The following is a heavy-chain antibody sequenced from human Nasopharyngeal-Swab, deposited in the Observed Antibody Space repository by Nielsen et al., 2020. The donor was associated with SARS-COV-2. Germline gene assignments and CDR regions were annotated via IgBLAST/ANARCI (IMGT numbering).Heavy chain of an antibody. CDR1: GDSITGDHY. V-gene: IGHV4-30-4*01. J-gene: IGHJ4*02. CDR3: ARGSSGYYYPSFDY. D-gene: IGHD3-22*01. CDR2: IYSSEST. Sequence: SETLSLTCTVSGDSITGDHYWSWIRQSPGKGLEWIGLIYSSESTQYNPSLKSRVTISVDTSKNHFSLKLTSVTAADTAVYYCARGSSGYYYPSFDYWGQGTLATVSS.